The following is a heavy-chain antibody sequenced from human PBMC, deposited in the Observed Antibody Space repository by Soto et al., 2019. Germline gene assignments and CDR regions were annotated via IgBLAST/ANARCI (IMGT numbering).Heavy chain of an antibody. D-gene: IGHD5-18*01. CDR2: ISGSGGST. Sequence: GSLRLSCAASGFTFSSYAMSWVRQAPGKGLEWVSAISGSGGSTYYADSVKGRFTISRDNSKNTLYLQMNSLRAEDTAVYYCAKDGGYSYGLYYYYGMDVWGQGTTVTVSS. CDR3: AKDGGYSYGLYYYYGMDV. V-gene: IGHV3-23*01. J-gene: IGHJ6*02. CDR1: GFTFSSYA.